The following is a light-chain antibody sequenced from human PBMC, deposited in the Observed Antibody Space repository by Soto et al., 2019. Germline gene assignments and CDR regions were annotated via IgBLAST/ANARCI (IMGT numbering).Light chain of an antibody. CDR3: QQCDNLPYT. J-gene: IGKJ2*01. V-gene: IGKV1-33*01. CDR2: DAS. CDR1: QDINNY. Sequence: DVLMTQSPSALSASVGDRVTITCQKSQDINNYLNWYQQKPGKAPKLLIYDASILETGVPLRFSGSGSGTDFTFTISSLPPEDIATYHCQQCDNLPYTFGQGTKLEMK.